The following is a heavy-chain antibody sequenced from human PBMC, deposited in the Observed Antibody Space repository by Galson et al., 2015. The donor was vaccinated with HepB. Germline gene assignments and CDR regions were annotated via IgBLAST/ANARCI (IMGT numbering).Heavy chain of an antibody. J-gene: IGHJ5*02. V-gene: IGHV3-30*18. CDR3: AKDSAFCSGGSCYSNWFDP. D-gene: IGHD2-15*01. Sequence: SLRLSCAASGFTFSSYGMHWVRQAPGKGLEWVAIISYDGSNKYYADSVKGRFTISRDNSKNTLYLQMNSLRAEDTAVYYCAKDSAFCSGGSCYSNWFDPWGQGTLVTVSS. CDR1: GFTFSSYG. CDR2: ISYDGSNK.